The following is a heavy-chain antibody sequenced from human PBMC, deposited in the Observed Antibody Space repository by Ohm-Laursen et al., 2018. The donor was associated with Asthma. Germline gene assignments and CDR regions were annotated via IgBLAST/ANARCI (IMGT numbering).Heavy chain of an antibody. CDR1: GFTFSSYG. J-gene: IGHJ4*02. V-gene: IGHV3-33*06. Sequence: SLRLSCTASGFTFSSYGMHWVRQAPGKGLEWVAVIWYDGSDKYYADSVKGRFTISRDNSKNTLYLQMNSLRAEDTAVYYCAKDPRLVVVAAIPDYWGQGTLVTVSS. D-gene: IGHD2-15*01. CDR2: IWYDGSDK. CDR3: AKDPRLVVVAAIPDY.